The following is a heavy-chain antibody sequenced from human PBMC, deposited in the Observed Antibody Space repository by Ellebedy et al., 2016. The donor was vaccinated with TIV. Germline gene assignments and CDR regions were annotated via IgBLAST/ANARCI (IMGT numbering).Heavy chain of an antibody. D-gene: IGHD3-3*01. CDR1: GFIFSNYG. V-gene: IGHV3-33*01. CDR2: IWYDGSNK. Sequence: GGSLRLSXAASGFIFSNYGIHWVRQAPGKGLEWAAVIWYDGSNKYYADSVKGRFTISRDNSKSTVYLEMNSLRAEDTALYYCARLEVLATPDAFDIWGQGTMVTVSS. J-gene: IGHJ3*02. CDR3: ARLEVLATPDAFDI.